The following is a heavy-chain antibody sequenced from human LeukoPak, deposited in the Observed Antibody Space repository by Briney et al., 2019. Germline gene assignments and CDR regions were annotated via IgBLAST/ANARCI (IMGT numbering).Heavy chain of an antibody. CDR1: GFTLSSYG. J-gene: IGHJ4*02. Sequence: PGGSLRLSCAASGFTLSSYGMSWVRQAPGKGLEWVSSITTSGGSTYYADSVKGRFTVSRDNSKNMVYLQMDSLRAEDTAVYYCTGGRSAYWGQGTLVTVSS. CDR3: TGGRSAY. CDR2: ITTSGGST. V-gene: IGHV3-23*01. D-gene: IGHD1-1*01.